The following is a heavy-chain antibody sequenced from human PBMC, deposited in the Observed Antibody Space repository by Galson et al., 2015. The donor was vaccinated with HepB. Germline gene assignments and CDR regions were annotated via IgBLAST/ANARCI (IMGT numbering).Heavy chain of an antibody. V-gene: IGHV4-31*03. Sequence: LSLTCTVSGGSISSGGYYWSWIRQHPGKGLEWIGYIYYSGSTYYNPSPKSRVTISVDTSKNQFSLKLSSVTAADTAVYYCARDSRSYCSGGSCYFFDYWGQGTLVTVSS. CDR1: GGSISSGGYY. CDR2: IYYSGST. CDR3: ARDSRSYCSGGSCYFFDY. D-gene: IGHD2-15*01. J-gene: IGHJ4*02.